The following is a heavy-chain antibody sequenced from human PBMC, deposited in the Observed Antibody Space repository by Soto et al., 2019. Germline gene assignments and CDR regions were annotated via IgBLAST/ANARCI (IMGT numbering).Heavy chain of an antibody. Sequence: GESLKISCKGSGYIFTNYWIGWVRQMSGKGLEWMGIIYPGDSDTRYSPSFQGQVTISADWSISTAYLQWSSLKASDTAMYYCARPTYGDCDAMYVWGQGTKVTVYS. CDR2: IYPGDSDT. D-gene: IGHD4-17*01. J-gene: IGHJ6*02. V-gene: IGHV5-51*01. CDR1: GYIFTNYW. CDR3: ARPTYGDCDAMYV.